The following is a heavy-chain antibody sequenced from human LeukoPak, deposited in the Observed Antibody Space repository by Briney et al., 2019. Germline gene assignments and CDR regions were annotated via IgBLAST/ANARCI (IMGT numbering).Heavy chain of an antibody. CDR2: ISSSGSTI. CDR3: AISYYFDY. Sequence: GWSFGVDSAASGVTFSRYGMNWVRQAPGKGMEWVSYISSSGSTIYYADSVKGRFTISRDNAKNTLYLQMNSLRAEDTAVYYCAISYYFDYWGQGTLVTVSS. V-gene: IGHV3-48*04. D-gene: IGHD2/OR15-2a*01. CDR1: GVTFSRYG. J-gene: IGHJ4*02.